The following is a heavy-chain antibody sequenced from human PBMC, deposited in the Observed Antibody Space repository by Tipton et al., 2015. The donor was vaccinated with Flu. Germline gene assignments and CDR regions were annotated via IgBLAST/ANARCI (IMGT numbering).Heavy chain of an antibody. CDR3: ARGTDCSSTTCYQGRDAFDI. D-gene: IGHD2-2*01. CDR1: DFTFSGYN. J-gene: IGHJ3*02. Sequence: SLRLSCAASDFTFSGYNMNWVRQAPGKGLEWVSSISRSSTYIYHADSVKGRFTIARDNAKNSLYLQMNSLRAEDTAVYYCARGTDCSSTTCYQGRDAFDIWGQGTMVTVSS. V-gene: IGHV3-21*01. CDR2: ISRSSTYI.